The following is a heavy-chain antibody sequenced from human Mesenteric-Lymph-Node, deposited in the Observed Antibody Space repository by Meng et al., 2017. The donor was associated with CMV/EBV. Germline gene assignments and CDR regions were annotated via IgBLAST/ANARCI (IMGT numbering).Heavy chain of an antibody. V-gene: IGHV1-46*01. Sequence: ASVKVSCKASGYTFTSYYMHWVRQAPGQGLEWMGIINPSGGSTSYAQKFQGRVTMTRDTSTSTVYMELSSLRSEDTAMYYCARDHMVAVAYYYYGMDVWGQGTTVTVSS. D-gene: IGHD2-15*01. CDR2: INPSGGST. CDR3: ARDHMVAVAYYYYGMDV. J-gene: IGHJ6*02. CDR1: GYTFTSYY.